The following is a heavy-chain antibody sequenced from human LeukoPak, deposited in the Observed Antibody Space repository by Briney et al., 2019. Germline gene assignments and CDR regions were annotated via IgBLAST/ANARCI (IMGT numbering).Heavy chain of an antibody. CDR1: GYSISSGYY. CDR2: MYDSGST. J-gene: IGHJ4*02. CDR3: ARVNVVVVAATRSHSFDY. Sequence: SETLSLTCAVSGYSISSGYYWGWIRQPPGKVLEWIGSMYDSGSTYYNPSLKSRVTISVDTSKNQFSLTLSSVTAADTAVYYCARVNVVVVAATRSHSFDYWGQGTLVTVSS. V-gene: IGHV4-38-2*01. D-gene: IGHD2-15*01.